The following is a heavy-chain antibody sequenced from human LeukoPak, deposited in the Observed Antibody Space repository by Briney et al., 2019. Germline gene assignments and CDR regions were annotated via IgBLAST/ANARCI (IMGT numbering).Heavy chain of an antibody. J-gene: IGHJ4*02. CDR2: INPYSGGT. CDR1: GYTFTGYF. V-gene: IGHV1-2*02. CDR3: ARVVDSSSRYYFDY. Sequence: ASVKVSCKASGYTFTGYFMHWVRQAPGQGLVWMGWINPYSGGTAYAQKFQGRVTMTRDPSISTAYMELSRLRSGDTAVYYCARVVDSSSRYYFDYWGQGTLVTVSS. D-gene: IGHD6-13*01.